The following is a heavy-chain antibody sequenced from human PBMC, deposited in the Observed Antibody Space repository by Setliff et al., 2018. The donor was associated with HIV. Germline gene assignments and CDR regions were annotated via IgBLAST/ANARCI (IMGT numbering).Heavy chain of an antibody. Sequence: GGSLRLSCKATGFSFSLYAMSWVRQAPGKGLEWVSSISGSGRKTYYADSVKGRFTISRDNSKNTVYLQMNSLRAEDTAVYYCAKGATGSAAAGGGLDMWGQGTMVTVSS. J-gene: IGHJ3*02. V-gene: IGHV3-23*01. D-gene: IGHD2-8*02. CDR2: ISGSGRKT. CDR3: AKGATGSAAAGGGLDM. CDR1: GFSFSLYA.